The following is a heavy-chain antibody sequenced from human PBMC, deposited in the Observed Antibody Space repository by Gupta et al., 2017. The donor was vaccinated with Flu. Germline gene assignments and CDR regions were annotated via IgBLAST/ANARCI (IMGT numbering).Heavy chain of an antibody. CDR3: AKEREEGFTYFNY. CDR1: GFTFNRYW. J-gene: IGHJ4*02. V-gene: IGHV3-74*01. Sequence: EVQLVEPGGGLVQPGGALSLWCVTSGFTFNRYWMHWVRQAPGKGLVWVARIKSDGTSVDYAESVKGRFTISRDNAKNTLYLHMNSLTVEDTALYYCAKEREEGFTYFNYWGQGTLVTVSS. CDR2: IKSDGTSV. D-gene: IGHD1-26*01.